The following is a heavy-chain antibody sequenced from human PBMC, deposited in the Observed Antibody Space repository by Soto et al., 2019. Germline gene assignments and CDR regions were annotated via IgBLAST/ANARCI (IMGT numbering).Heavy chain of an antibody. Sequence: GESLKISCKGSGYSFSNYWIGWVRQMPGKGLEWMGIIYPGGSDTTYSPSFQGQVTISADKSISTAYLQWSSLKASDTATYYCARRHGSGSYPCFEYWGQGTLVTVSS. CDR3: ARRHGSGSYPCFEY. J-gene: IGHJ4*02. D-gene: IGHD3-10*01. V-gene: IGHV5-51*01. CDR1: GYSFSNYW. CDR2: IYPGGSDT.